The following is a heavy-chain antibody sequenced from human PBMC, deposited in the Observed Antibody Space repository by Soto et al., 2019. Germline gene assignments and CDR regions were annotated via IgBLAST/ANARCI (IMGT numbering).Heavy chain of an antibody. CDR2: IGGSGKSR. V-gene: IGHV3-48*03. J-gene: IGHJ5*02. CDR1: GFTFSHYE. Sequence: GGSLRLSCAASGFTFSHYEMNWVRQAPGKGLEWVSYIGGSGKSRSYADSVKGRFAISRDNAKNSLYLQMNSLRVDDTAVYYCTRDPEKYSGPDLGIDSWGQGALVTVSS. D-gene: IGHD5-12*01. CDR3: TRDPEKYSGPDLGIDS.